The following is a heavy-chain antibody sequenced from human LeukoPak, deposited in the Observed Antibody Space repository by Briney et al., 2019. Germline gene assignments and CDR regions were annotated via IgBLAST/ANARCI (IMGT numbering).Heavy chain of an antibody. Sequence: GGSLRLSCAASGFTFSSYGMHWVRQAPGKGLEGVAVISYDGSNKYYADSVKGRFTISRDNSKNTLYLQMNSLRAEDTAVYYCAKDSRYYDSSGPDYWGQGTLVTVSS. V-gene: IGHV3-30*18. D-gene: IGHD3-22*01. CDR2: ISYDGSNK. CDR3: AKDSRYYDSSGPDY. CDR1: GFTFSSYG. J-gene: IGHJ4*02.